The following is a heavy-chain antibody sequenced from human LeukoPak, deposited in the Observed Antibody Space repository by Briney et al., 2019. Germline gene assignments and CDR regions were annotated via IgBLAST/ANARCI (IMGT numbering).Heavy chain of an antibody. J-gene: IGHJ4*02. D-gene: IGHD4/OR15-4a*01. CDR2: INSYGSST. CDR3: AREMVRASRIVFDY. CDR1: GFTFSSYA. V-gene: IGHV3-64D*09. Sequence: GGSLRLSCAASGFTFSSYAMHWVRQAPGKGLEYVSAINSYGSSTYYADSVKGRFTISRDNSKNTLYLQMSSLRAEDTAVYYCAREMVRASRIVFDYWGQGTLVTVSS.